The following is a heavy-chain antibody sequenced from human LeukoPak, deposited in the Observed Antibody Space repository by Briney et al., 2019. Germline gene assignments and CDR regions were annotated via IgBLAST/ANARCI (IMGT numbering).Heavy chain of an antibody. CDR2: ISSSSSYI. CDR3: ARDVPYYRRPYYYYTDV. V-gene: IGHV3-21*01. D-gene: IGHD3-10*01. J-gene: IGHJ6*03. CDR1: GFTFSGYS. Sequence: GGSLRLSCAASGFTFSGYSMNWVRQAPGKGLEWVSSISSSSSYIFYADSVKGRFTISRDNARTSLYLQMNSLTAEDTAVYYCARDVPYYRRPYYYYTDVWGKGTTVTVSS.